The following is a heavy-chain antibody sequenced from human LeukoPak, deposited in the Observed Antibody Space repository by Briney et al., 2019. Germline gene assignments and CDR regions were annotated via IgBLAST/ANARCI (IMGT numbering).Heavy chain of an antibody. J-gene: IGHJ6*03. CDR1: GYTFTGYY. CDR3: ARAAGSYSQYYHYMDV. V-gene: IGHV1-2*02. Sequence: ASVKVSCKASGYTFTGYYIHWVRQAPGQGLEWMGWINPNSGDTNFAQKFQGRVTMTRDTSISTACMELSRVTSDDTAVYYCARAAGSYSQYYHYMDVWGKGTTVTVSS. CDR2: INPNSGDT. D-gene: IGHD1-26*01.